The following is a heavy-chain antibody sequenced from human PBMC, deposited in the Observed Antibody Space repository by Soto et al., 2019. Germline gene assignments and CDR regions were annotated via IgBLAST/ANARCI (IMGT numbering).Heavy chain of an antibody. CDR1: GFTLSNAG. J-gene: IGHJ4*02. CDR2: IKSKSHGGTT. CDR3: ATDNLWEMATIPGPFDY. Sequence: PGVSMRLCCSGSGFTLSNAGMSGVRQAPGKGLEWVGRIKSKSHGGTTDYAAPVKGRFTISRDDSKNTLDLQMNSLRDEDTAVYYCATDNLWEMATIPGPFDYWGQGTLVTFS. D-gene: IGHD5-12*01. V-gene: IGHV3-15*01.